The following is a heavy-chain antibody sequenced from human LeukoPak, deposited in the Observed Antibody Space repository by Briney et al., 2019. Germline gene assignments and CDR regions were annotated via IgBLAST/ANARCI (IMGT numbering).Heavy chain of an antibody. V-gene: IGHV1-69*05. CDR1: GGTFSSYA. J-gene: IGHJ6*03. CDR3: ARGVVPAAIGYYYYMDV. Sequence: SVKVSCKASGGTFSSYAISWVRQAPGQGLEWMGGIIPIFGTANYAQKFQGRVTITTDESTSTAYMELSSLRSEDTAVYYCARGVVPAAIGYYYYMDVWGKGTTVTVSS. CDR2: IIPIFGTA. D-gene: IGHD2-2*02.